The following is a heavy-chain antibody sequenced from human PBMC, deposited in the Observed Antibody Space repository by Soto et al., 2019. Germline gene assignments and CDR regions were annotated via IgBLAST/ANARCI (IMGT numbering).Heavy chain of an antibody. D-gene: IGHD3-22*01. Sequence: KPGGSLRLSCAASGFTFSSYSMNWVRQAPGKGLEWVSSISSSSSYIYYADSVKGRFTISRDNAKNSLYLQMNSLRAEDTAVYYCARDLYYYDSSGYKDIWGQGTMVTVSS. J-gene: IGHJ3*02. CDR3: ARDLYYYDSSGYKDI. V-gene: IGHV3-21*01. CDR1: GFTFSSYS. CDR2: ISSSSSYI.